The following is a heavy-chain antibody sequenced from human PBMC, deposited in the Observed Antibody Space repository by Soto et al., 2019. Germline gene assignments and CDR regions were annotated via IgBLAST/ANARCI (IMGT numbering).Heavy chain of an antibody. CDR3: ARDGATPGEY. CDR1: GFTFSSYG. D-gene: IGHD3-16*01. CDR2: IWYDGSNK. J-gene: IGHJ4*02. Sequence: GWSLRLSCAASGFTFSSYGMHWVRQAPGKGLEWVAFIWYDGSNKYYADSVKGRFTISRDNSKNTLYLQMNSLRAEDTAVYYCARDGATPGEYWGEGTLVTVSS. V-gene: IGHV3-33*01.